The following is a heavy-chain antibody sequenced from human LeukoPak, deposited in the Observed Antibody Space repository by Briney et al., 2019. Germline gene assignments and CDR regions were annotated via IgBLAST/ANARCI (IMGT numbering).Heavy chain of an antibody. D-gene: IGHD1-14*01. Sequence: SETLSLTCTVSGGSISNYHWSWIRQPPGKGLEWIGYIYSNGNILYNPFLKSRVTLSVDTFNNQFSLSLNFVTAADTAVYYCAGLHFASAEEFDPWGQGTLVTVSS. CDR1: GGSISNYH. V-gene: IGHV4-59*08. CDR2: IYSNGNI. CDR3: AGLHFASAEEFDP. J-gene: IGHJ5*02.